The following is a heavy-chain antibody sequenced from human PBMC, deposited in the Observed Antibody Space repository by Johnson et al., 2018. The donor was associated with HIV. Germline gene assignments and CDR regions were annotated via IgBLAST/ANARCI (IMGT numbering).Heavy chain of an antibody. J-gene: IGHJ3*02. CDR2: INSGGST. V-gene: IGHV3-66*02. CDR3: AKDELGMGIGGAFDI. CDR1: GFTVSSNY. D-gene: IGHD3-3*01. Sequence: VQLMESGGGLVKPGGSLRLSCAASGFTVSSNYMSWVRQGPGKGLEWVSVINSGGSTYYADYVRGRFTISRDNSKNTLYLQMNSLRAEDTAVYYCAKDELGMGIGGAFDIWGQGTMVTVSS.